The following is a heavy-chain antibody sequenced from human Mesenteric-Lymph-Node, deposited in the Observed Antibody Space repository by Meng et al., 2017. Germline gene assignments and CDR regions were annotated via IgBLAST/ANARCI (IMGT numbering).Heavy chain of an antibody. V-gene: IGHV1-2*06. CDR3: ARDHHRIAAADWYNWFDP. D-gene: IGHD6-13*01. J-gene: IGHJ5*02. Sequence: ASVKVSCKASGYTFTGYYMHWVRQAPGQGLEWMGRINPNSGGTNYAQKFQGRVTMTRDTSISTAYMELSRLRSDDTAVYYCARDHHRIAAADWYNWFDPWGQGTLVTVSS. CDR1: GYTFTGYY. CDR2: INPNSGGT.